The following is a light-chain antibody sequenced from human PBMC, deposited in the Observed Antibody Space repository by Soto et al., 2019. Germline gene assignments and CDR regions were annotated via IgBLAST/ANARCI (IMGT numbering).Light chain of an antibody. CDR1: QSLSRSS. CDR2: GAS. Sequence: ELVFTQSPCTLSLSPGVRATLSCRASQSLSRSSLAWYQQKPGRAPRLLIYGASSRATGIPDRFSGSGSGTDFTLTISRLEPEDFAVYYCQQYGSSPRTFGQGTKVDIK. CDR3: QQYGSSPRT. V-gene: IGKV3-20*01. J-gene: IGKJ1*01.